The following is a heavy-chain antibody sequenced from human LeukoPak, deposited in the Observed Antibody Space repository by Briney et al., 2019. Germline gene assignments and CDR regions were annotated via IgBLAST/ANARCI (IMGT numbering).Heavy chain of an antibody. D-gene: IGHD3-10*01. CDR2: ISYDGSNK. Sequence: PGGSLRLSCAASGFTFSSYAMHWVRQAPGKGLEWVAVISYDGSNKYYADSVKGRFTISRDNSKNTLYLQMNSLRAEDTAVYYCARDKRAVLLWFAFDYWGQGTLVTVSS. CDR1: GFTFSSYA. CDR3: ARDKRAVLLWFAFDY. V-gene: IGHV3-30-3*01. J-gene: IGHJ4*02.